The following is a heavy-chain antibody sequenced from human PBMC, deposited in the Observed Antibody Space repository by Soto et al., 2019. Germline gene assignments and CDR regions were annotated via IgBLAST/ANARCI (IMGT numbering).Heavy chain of an antibody. CDR1: GFTFSSYA. V-gene: IGHV3-23*01. CDR2: ISGSGGST. D-gene: IGHD6-6*01. J-gene: IGHJ6*02. CDR3: AKGKGSSSYYGMDV. Sequence: GVSLRLSCAASGFTFSSYAMSWVRQAPGKGLEWVSAISGSGGSTYYADSVKGRFTISRDNSKNTLYLQMNSLRAEDTAVYYCAKGKGSSSYYGMDVWGQGTTVTVSS.